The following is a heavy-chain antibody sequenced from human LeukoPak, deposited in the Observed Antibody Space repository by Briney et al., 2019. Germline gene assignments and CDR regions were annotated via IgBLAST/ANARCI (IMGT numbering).Heavy chain of an antibody. V-gene: IGHV1-69*13. CDR2: IIPIFGTA. CDR3: ARDRGGSTRAFDI. D-gene: IGHD3-16*01. CDR1: GYTFTSYG. J-gene: IGHJ3*02. Sequence: SVKVSCKASGYTFTSYGISWVRQAPGQGLEWMGGIIPIFGTANYAQKFQGRVTITADESTSTAYMELSSLRSEDTAVYYCARDRGGSTRAFDIWGQGTMVTVSS.